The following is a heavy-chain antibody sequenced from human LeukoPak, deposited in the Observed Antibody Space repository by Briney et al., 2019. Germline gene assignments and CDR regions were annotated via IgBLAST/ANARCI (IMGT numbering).Heavy chain of an antibody. V-gene: IGHV4-39*01. CDR1: GDSIGTSKSY. CDR3: ARHKAAMVPFDY. CDR2: IYYTGNT. Sequence: SETLSLTCTVSGDSIGTSKSYWGWIRQPPLTGLEWIGSIYYTGNTYYNASLKSRVTISVDTSKNQFSLKLSSVTAADTAVYYCARHKAAMVPFDYWGQGTLVTVSS. D-gene: IGHD5-18*01. J-gene: IGHJ4*02.